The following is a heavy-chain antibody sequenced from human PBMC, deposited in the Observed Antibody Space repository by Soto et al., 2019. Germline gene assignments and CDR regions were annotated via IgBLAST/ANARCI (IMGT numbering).Heavy chain of an antibody. CDR2: VYYTGRT. CDR3: ARATGSLYWNFDP. D-gene: IGHD2-15*01. J-gene: IGHJ2*01. V-gene: IGHV4-59*01. Sequence: QVLLQESGPRLVKPSETLSLTCTVSGGSLSAYYLTWIRQSPGKPLEWIGYVYYTGRTDYNPSLRRRVTVSMDRSQNHFSLRLTSGTPADTALYFCARATGSLYWNFDPWDRGTLGTVSS. CDR1: GGSLSAYY.